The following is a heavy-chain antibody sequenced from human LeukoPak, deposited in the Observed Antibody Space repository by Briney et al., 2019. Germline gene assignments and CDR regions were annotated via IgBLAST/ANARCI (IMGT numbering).Heavy chain of an antibody. D-gene: IGHD3-22*01. V-gene: IGHV7-4-1*02. J-gene: IGHJ6*02. CDR3: ARVNYYDSSGYYADYGMDV. Sequence: ASVKVSCKASGYTFTGYYMHWVRQAPGQGLEWMGWINTNTGNPTYAQGFTGRFVFSLDTSVSTAYLQISSLKAEDTAVYYCARVNYYDSSGYYADYGMDVWGQGTTVTVSS. CDR1: GYTFTGYY. CDR2: INTNTGNP.